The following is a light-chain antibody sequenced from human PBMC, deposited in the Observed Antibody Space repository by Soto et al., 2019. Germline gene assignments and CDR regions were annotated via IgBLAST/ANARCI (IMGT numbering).Light chain of an antibody. CDR3: TSYAGSNTPYV. CDR1: TSDVGGYNY. Sequence: QSALTQPASVSGSPGQSITISCTGTTSDVGGYNYVSWYQQHPGKAPKLMIYEVSKRPSGVPDRFSGSKSANTASLTVSGLQAEDEADYYCTSYAGSNTPYVFGTGTKVTVL. J-gene: IGLJ1*01. CDR2: EVS. V-gene: IGLV2-8*01.